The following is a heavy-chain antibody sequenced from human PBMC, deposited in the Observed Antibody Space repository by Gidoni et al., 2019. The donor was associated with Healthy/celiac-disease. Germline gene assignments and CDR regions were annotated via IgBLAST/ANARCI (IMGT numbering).Heavy chain of an antibody. CDR1: GGSISSGDYY. D-gene: IGHD6-6*01. CDR3: ARDSVDSSSPGSFDY. V-gene: IGHV4-30-4*01. Sequence: QVQLQESGPGLVKPSQTLSLTCTFSGGSISSGDYYWSWIRQPPGKGLEWIGYIYYSGSTYYNPSLKSRVTISVDTSKNQFSLKLSAVTAADTAVYYCARDSVDSSSPGSFDYWGQGTLVTVSS. J-gene: IGHJ4*02. CDR2: IYYSGST.